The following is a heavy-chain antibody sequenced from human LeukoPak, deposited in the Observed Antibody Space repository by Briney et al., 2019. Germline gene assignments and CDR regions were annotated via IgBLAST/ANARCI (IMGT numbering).Heavy chain of an antibody. Sequence: GASVKVSYKASGYTFTSYAMHWVRQAPGQRLEWMGWINAGNGNTKYSQKFQGRVTITRDTSASTAYMELSSLRSEDTAVYYCARRCSGGSCFYYGMDVWGQGTTVTVSS. CDR1: GYTFTSYA. D-gene: IGHD2-15*01. J-gene: IGHJ6*02. V-gene: IGHV1-3*01. CDR2: INAGNGNT. CDR3: ARRCSGGSCFYYGMDV.